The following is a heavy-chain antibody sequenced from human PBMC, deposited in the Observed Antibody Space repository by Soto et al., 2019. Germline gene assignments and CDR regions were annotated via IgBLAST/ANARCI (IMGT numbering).Heavy chain of an antibody. J-gene: IGHJ6*02. D-gene: IGHD2-8*01. CDR2: INAGNGNT. CDR3: AGEVPDCSNGVCERDYGMDV. Sequence: GASVKVSCEACGYTFTSYAMHWVRQAPGQRLEWMGWINAGNGNTKYSQKFQGRVTITRDTSASTAYMELSSLRSEDTAVYYCAGEVPDCSNGVCERDYGMDVWGQGTTVTVSS. CDR1: GYTFTSYA. V-gene: IGHV1-3*01.